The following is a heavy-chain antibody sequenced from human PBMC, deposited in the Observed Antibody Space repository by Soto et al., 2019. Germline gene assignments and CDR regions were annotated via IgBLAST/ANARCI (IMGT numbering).Heavy chain of an antibody. D-gene: IGHD6-19*01. J-gene: IGHJ3*02. V-gene: IGHV3-30*18. CDR1: GFTFSSYG. Sequence: QVQLVESGGGVVQPGRSLRLSCAASGFTFSSYGMHWVRQAPGKGLEWVAVISYDGSNKYYADSVKGRFTISRDNSKNTLYLQMNSLRAEDTAVYYCAKDNRFRIAVAGDSFDIWGQGTMVTVSS. CDR3: AKDNRFRIAVAGDSFDI. CDR2: ISYDGSNK.